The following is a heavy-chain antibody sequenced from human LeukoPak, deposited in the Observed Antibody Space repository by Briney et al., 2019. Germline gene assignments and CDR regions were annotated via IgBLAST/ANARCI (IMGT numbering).Heavy chain of an antibody. CDR2: ISGSGGST. D-gene: IGHD3-10*01. CDR3: AKDGSGSHWSPFDY. J-gene: IGHJ4*02. CDR1: GFTFSRNG. Sequence: GGSLRLSCAASGFTFSRNGMTWVRQAPGKGLEWVSAISGSGGSTHYADSVKGRFTISRDNSKNTLYLQMNSLRAEDTAVYYCAKDGSGSHWSPFDYWGQGTLVTVSS. V-gene: IGHV3-23*01.